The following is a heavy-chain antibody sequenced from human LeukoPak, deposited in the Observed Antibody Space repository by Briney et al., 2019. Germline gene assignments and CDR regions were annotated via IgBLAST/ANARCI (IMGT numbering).Heavy chain of an antibody. CDR1: GFTFSSYW. V-gene: IGHV3-7*01. Sequence: GGSLRLSCATSGFTFSSYWMSWVRQAPGKGLEWVANIKQDGSEKYYVDSVKGRFTISRDNAKNSLYLQMNSLRAEDTAVYYCARLDHYYGSGSYQGIFDYWGQGTLVTVSS. D-gene: IGHD3-10*01. CDR3: ARLDHYYGSGSYQGIFDY. J-gene: IGHJ4*02. CDR2: IKQDGSEK.